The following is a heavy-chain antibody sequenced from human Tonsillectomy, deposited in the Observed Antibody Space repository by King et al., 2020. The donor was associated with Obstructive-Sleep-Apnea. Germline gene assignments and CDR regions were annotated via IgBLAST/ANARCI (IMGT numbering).Heavy chain of an antibody. CDR2: IYPGDSET. D-gene: IGHD6-25*01. V-gene: IGHV5-51*01. CDR1: GYTFTSYW. CDR3: ARLAGPNYFDY. J-gene: IGHJ4*02. Sequence: QLVQSGAEVKKPGESLKISCKGSGYTFTSYWIGVVRQIPGKGLEWIGIIYPGDSETRESPSFQGQVTISADNSISTAYLQWSSLKASDTAMYYCARLAGPNYFDYWGQGTLVTVSS.